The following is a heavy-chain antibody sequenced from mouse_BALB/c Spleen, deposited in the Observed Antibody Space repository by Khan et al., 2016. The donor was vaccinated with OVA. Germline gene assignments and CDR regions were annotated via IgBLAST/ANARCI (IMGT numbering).Heavy chain of an antibody. CDR2: INPDSSTI. CDR1: GFDFSRYW. J-gene: IGHJ3*01. Sequence: EVKLLESGGGLVQPGGSLKLSCAASGFDFSRYWMSWVRQAPGKGLEWIGEINPDSSTINYTPSLKDKFIISRDKAKNTLYLQMSKERSEDTDLYYCARPCRYVGKAWFAYWGQGTLVTVSA. CDR3: ARPCRYVGKAWFAY. D-gene: IGHD2-14*01. V-gene: IGHV4-1*02.